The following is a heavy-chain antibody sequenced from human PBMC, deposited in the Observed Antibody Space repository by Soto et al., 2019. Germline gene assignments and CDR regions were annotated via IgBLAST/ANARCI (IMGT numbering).Heavy chain of an antibody. CDR2: IWYDGSNK. V-gene: IGHV3-33*08. Sequence: PGGSLRLSCAASGFTFSSYAMHWVRQAPGKGLEWVAVIWYDGSNKYYADSVKGRFTISRDNSKNTLYLQMNSLRAEDTAVYYCARDFITAAMVMITGYYYYGMDVWGQGTTVTVSS. CDR1: GFTFSSYA. CDR3: ARDFITAAMVMITGYYYYGMDV. D-gene: IGHD5-18*01. J-gene: IGHJ6*02.